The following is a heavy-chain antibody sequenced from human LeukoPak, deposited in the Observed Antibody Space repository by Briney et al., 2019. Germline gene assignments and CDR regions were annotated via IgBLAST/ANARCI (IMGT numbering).Heavy chain of an antibody. Sequence: ASVKVSCKASGYTFTSYYMHWVRQAPGQGLEWMGIINPSGGSTSYAQKFQGRVTMTRDTSTSTVYMELSSLGSEDTAVYYCARQVGSSSWYFSYYYYMDVWGKGTTVTISS. CDR2: INPSGGST. CDR1: GYTFTSYY. J-gene: IGHJ6*03. D-gene: IGHD6-13*01. V-gene: IGHV1-46*01. CDR3: ARQVGSSSWYFSYYYYMDV.